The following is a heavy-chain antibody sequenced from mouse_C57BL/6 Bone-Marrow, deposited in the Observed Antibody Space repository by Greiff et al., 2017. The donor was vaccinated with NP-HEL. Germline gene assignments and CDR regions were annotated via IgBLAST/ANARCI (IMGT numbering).Heavy chain of an antibody. Sequence: EVKLVESGGGLVKPGGSLKLSCAASGFTFSDYGMHWVRQAPEKGLEWVAYISSGSSTIYYADTVTGRFPISRDNAKNTLFLQMTSLRSEDTAMYYCASYYGSRPYAMDYWGQGTSVTVSS. V-gene: IGHV5-17*01. CDR3: ASYYGSRPYAMDY. CDR1: GFTFSDYG. J-gene: IGHJ4*01. D-gene: IGHD1-1*01. CDR2: ISSGSSTI.